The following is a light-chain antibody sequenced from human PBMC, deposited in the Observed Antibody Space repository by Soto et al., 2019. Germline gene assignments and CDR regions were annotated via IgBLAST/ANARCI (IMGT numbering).Light chain of an antibody. CDR2: AAS. CDR3: QQYYSFPWT. CDR1: QSISSY. V-gene: IGKV1-39*01. Sequence: DIQMTQSPSTLSASVGDRVTITCRASQSISSYLNWYQQKPGKAPELLIYAASTLQSGVPSRFSGSGSGTDFTLTTSCLQSEDFATYYCQQYYSFPWTFGQGTKVDIK. J-gene: IGKJ1*01.